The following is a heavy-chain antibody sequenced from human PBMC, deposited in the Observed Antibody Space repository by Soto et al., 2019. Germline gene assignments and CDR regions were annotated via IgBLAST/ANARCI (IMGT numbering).Heavy chain of an antibody. J-gene: IGHJ6*02. CDR2: INAGNGNT. D-gene: IGHD2-2*01. CDR1: GYTFTSYA. CDR3: ARLGYCSSTSCHRASRYYYYGMDV. Sequence: GASVKVSCKASGYTFTSYAMHWVRQAPGQRLEWMGWINAGNGNTKYSQKFQGRVTITRDTSASTAYMELSSLRSEDTAVYSCARLGYCSSTSCHRASRYYYYGMDVWGQGTTVTVSS. V-gene: IGHV1-3*01.